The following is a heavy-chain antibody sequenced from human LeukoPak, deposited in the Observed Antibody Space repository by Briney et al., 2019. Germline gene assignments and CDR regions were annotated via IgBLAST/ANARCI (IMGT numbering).Heavy chain of an antibody. D-gene: IGHD3-10*01. V-gene: IGHV4-34*01. CDR1: GGSFSSYY. CDR3: AAVPESYYTVYYFNY. Sequence: SETLSLTCAVYGGSFSSYYWSWIRQPPGKGLEWVAEINHSGSTKYNPSLKSRVTVSVDTSKNQFSLKLTSVTAADTAVYYCAAVPESYYTVYYFNYWGQGTLVTVSS. J-gene: IGHJ4*02. CDR2: INHSGST.